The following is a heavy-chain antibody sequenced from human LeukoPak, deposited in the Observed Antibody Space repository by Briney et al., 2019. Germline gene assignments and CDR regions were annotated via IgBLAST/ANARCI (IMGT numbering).Heavy chain of an antibody. CDR2: ISYDGSNK. CDR3: AKHWSYCSTTSCFFNYYYCYMDV. Sequence: QTGGSLRLSCAASGFTFSSYAMHWVRQAPGKGLEWVAVISYDGSNKYYADSVKGRFTISRDNSKNTLYLQMNNLRAEDTAVYYCAKHWSYCSTTSCFFNYYYCYMDVWGKGTTVTVSS. CDR1: GFTFSSYA. D-gene: IGHD2-2*01. J-gene: IGHJ6*03. V-gene: IGHV3-30-3*02.